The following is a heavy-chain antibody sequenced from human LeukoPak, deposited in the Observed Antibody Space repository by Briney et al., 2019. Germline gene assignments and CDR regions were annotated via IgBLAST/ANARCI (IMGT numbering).Heavy chain of an antibody. Sequence: GGSLRLSCAASGFTFSSYSMNWVRQAPGKGLEWVSTISDNGRSTHYADSVKGRFTISRDNSKNTLDLQMNSLRAEDTAVYYCARAPYGGNFFDYWGQGTLVNVSS. J-gene: IGHJ4*02. CDR2: ISDNGRST. V-gene: IGHV3-23*01. D-gene: IGHD4-23*01. CDR1: GFTFSSYS. CDR3: ARAPYGGNFFDY.